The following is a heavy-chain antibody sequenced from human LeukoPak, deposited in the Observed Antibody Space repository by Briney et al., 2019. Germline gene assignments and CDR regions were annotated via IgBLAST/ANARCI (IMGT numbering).Heavy chain of an antibody. V-gene: IGHV4-39*01. Sequence: PSETLSLTCTVSGGSISSSSYYWGWIRQPPGKGLEWIGSIYYSGSTYYNPSLKSRVTISVDTSKNQFSLKLSSVTAADTAVYYCASRRRWIQLHDAFDIWGQGTMVTVSS. D-gene: IGHD5-24*01. CDR1: GGSISSSSYY. CDR3: ASRRRWIQLHDAFDI. CDR2: IYYSGST. J-gene: IGHJ3*02.